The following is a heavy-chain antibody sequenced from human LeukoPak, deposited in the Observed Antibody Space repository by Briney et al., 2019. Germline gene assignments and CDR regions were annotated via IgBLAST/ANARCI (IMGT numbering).Heavy chain of an antibody. CDR3: ARERSAVAGWGIDY. J-gene: IGHJ4*02. CDR1: GFKFSDYI. CDR2: ISSSSSYI. Sequence: GGSLRLSCAASGFKFSDYIMNWVRQAPGKGLEWVSSISSSSSYIYYADSVKGRFTISRDNAKNSLYLQMNSLRAEDTAVYYCARERSAVAGWGIDYWGQGTLVTVSS. D-gene: IGHD6-19*01. V-gene: IGHV3-21*01.